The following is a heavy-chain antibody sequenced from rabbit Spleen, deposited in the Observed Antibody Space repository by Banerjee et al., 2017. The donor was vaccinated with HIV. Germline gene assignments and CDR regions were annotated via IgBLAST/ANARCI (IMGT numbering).Heavy chain of an antibody. Sequence: QQLEESGGGLVQPGASLTLTCIASGVSFSGDSYMCWVRQAPGKGLEWIACIDTGSRGSTYYASWAKGRFTISKTSSTTVTLQMTSLTAADTATYFCARDTSSSFSSYGMDLWGPGTLVTVS. CDR1: GVSFSGDSY. CDR2: IDTGSRGST. V-gene: IGHV1S40*01. J-gene: IGHJ6*01. CDR3: ARDTSSSFSSYGMDL. D-gene: IGHD1-1*01.